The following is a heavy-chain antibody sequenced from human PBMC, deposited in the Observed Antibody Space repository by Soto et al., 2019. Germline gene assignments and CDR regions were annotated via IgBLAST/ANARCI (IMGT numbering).Heavy chain of an antibody. CDR2: IYYSGST. D-gene: IGHD1-7*01. V-gene: IGHV4-59*01. Sequence: SETLSLTCTVSGGSISSYYWSWIRQPPGKGLEWIGYIYYSGSTNYNPSLKSRVTISVDTSKNQFSLKLSSVTAADTAVYYCARVSVCYNWNYCWFGPWGQGTLVTVSS. CDR1: GGSISSYY. J-gene: IGHJ5*02. CDR3: ARVSVCYNWNYCWFGP.